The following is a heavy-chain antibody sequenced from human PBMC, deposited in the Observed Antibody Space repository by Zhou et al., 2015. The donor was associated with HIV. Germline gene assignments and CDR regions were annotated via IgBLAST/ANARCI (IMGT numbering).Heavy chain of an antibody. CDR3: AKDETVAGVNYFVL. V-gene: IGHV1-69*01. Sequence: QVQLVQSGAEVKKPGSSVKVACKASGGTFNNFAISWVRQAPGQGLEWMGGIIPMLRTPTYAPKFQGRVSITADESTTTAYMEISSLISDDTAVYYCAKDETVAGVNYFVLLGRGNPYGHRLL. J-gene: IGHJ4*02. D-gene: IGHD6-19*01. CDR2: IIPMLRTP. CDR1: GGTFNNFA.